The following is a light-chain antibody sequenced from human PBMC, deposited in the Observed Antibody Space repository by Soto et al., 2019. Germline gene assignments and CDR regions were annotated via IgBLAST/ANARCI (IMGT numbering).Light chain of an antibody. CDR2: GNN. CDR3: APWDDSLKGWV. V-gene: IGLV1-44*01. J-gene: IGLJ3*02. Sequence: QSARTQPPSESGTPGQRVTISCSGSSSNIGSNPVNWYQQLPGTAPKLLIYGNNQRPPGVPDRFSGSKAGTSASLAITGRQSEDEGDYYCAPWDDSLKGWVFGGGTKVTV. CDR1: SSNIGSNP.